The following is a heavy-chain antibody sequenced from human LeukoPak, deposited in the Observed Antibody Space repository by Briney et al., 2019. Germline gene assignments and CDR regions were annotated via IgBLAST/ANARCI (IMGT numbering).Heavy chain of an antibody. D-gene: IGHD3-10*01. J-gene: IGHJ4*02. CDR3: ATEFGHYYGSGRWAHGDY. CDR1: GYTLTELS. Sequence: ASVKVSCTVSGYTLTELSMHWARQAPGKGLEWMGGFDPEDGETIYAQKFQGRVTMTEDTSTDTAYMELSSLRSEDTAVYYCATEFGHYYGSGRWAHGDYWGQGTLVTVSS. CDR2: FDPEDGET. V-gene: IGHV1-24*01.